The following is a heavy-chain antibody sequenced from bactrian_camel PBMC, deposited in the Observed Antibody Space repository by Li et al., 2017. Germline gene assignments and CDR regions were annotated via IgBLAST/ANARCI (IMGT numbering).Heavy chain of an antibody. CDR3: AARFSGDYYYTSLQHSDYRY. D-gene: IGHD2*01. J-gene: IGHJ4*01. CDR2: VFSSGGLT. Sequence: HVQLVESGGGSVQAGGSLLLSCAASGFTHSSYCLGWFRQAPGKSREKVASVFSSGGLTYYADSVKGRFTISRDMAKKSIYLEMASLQPEDTAMYYCAARFSGDYYYTSLQHSDYRYWGQGTQVTVS. V-gene: IGHV3S1*01. CDR1: GFTHSSYC.